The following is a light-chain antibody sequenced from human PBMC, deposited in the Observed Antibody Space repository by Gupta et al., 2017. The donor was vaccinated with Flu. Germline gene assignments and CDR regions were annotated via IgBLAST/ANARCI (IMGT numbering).Light chain of an antibody. CDR3: QSSDSSLSGSVV. CDR1: SSNIGEYYD. J-gene: IGLJ2*01. V-gene: IGLV1-40*01. Sequence: QSVLTQPPSVSGAPGQRVTISCTGSSSNIGEYYDVNWYQHLPGTAPKLLIYANNNRPSGVPDRFSGSKSGTSASLAITXLXAEDEAXYYCQSSDSSLSGSVVFGGGTRLTVL. CDR2: ANN.